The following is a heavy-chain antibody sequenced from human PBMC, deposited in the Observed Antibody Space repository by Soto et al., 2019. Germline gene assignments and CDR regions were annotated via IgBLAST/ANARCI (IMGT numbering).Heavy chain of an antibody. V-gene: IGHV3-11*01. CDR3: ARGGNGDYDRGYYFDY. D-gene: IGHD4-17*01. Sequence: GGSLRLSCAASGFTFSDYYISWIRQAPGKGLEWVSYISSSGNTKYYADSVKGRFTLSRDNAKNSLYLQMNSLRAEDTAVYYCARGGNGDYDRGYYFDYWGQGALVTVSS. CDR2: ISSSGNTK. CDR1: GFTFSDYY. J-gene: IGHJ4*02.